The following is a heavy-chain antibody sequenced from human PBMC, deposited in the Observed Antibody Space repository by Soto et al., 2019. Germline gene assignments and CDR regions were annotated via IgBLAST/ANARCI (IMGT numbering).Heavy chain of an antibody. D-gene: IGHD6-13*01. V-gene: IGHV3-33*01. CDR3: AREGGQQLSYYYGMDV. Sequence: GGSLRLSCAASGFTFSSYGMHWVRQAPGKGLEWVAVIWYDGSNKYYADSVKGRFTISRDNSKNTLYLQMNSLRAEDTAVYYCAREGGQQLSYYYGMDVWGQGTTVTVSS. CDR2: IWYDGSNK. CDR1: GFTFSSYG. J-gene: IGHJ6*02.